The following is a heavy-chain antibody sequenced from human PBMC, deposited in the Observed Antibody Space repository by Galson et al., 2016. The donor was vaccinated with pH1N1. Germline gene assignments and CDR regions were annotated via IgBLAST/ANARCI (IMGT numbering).Heavy chain of an antibody. Sequence: SVKVSCKASGGTFNTYALNWVRQAPGQGLEWMGWINTDTGNPTYAPGFTGRFVFSLDTSVSTAYLQITSLKAEDTAVYYCARGFYYGSGSFWPWDYWGQGTLVTVSS. CDR2: INTDTGNP. D-gene: IGHD3-10*01. CDR1: GGTFNTYA. J-gene: IGHJ4*02. CDR3: ARGFYYGSGSFWPWDY. V-gene: IGHV7-4-1*02.